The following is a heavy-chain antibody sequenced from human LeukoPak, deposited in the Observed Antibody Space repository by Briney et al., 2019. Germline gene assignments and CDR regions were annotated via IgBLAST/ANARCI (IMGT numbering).Heavy chain of an antibody. CDR2: IYYSGRT. CDR1: GASMSSYS. D-gene: IGHD5/OR15-5a*01. CDR3: ARGTVSMYYMDV. J-gene: IGHJ6*03. V-gene: IGHV4-59*01. Sequence: KPSETLSLTCTVSGASMSSYSWSWIRQPPGKGLEWIANIYYSGRTNYNPSLKSRVTISIDTSKNQFSLKLSSVTAADTAVYYCARGTVSMYYMDVWGKGTTVTISS.